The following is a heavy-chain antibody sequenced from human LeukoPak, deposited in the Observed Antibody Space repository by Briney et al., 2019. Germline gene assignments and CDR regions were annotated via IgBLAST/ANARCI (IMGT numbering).Heavy chain of an antibody. V-gene: IGHV1-18*01. J-gene: IGHJ6*03. D-gene: IGHD2-2*01. CDR3: ARGLQYQLLKALGYYYMDV. CDR1: GYTLISYG. CDR2: ISAYNGNT. Sequence: GASVKVSCKASGYTLISYGISWVRQAPGQGLEWMGWISAYNGNTNYAQKLQGRVTMTTDTSTSTAYMELRSLRSDDTAVYYCARGLQYQLLKALGYYYMDVWGEGTAVTVSS.